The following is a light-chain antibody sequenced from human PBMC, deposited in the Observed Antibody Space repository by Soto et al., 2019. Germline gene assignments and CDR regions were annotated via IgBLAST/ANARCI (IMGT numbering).Light chain of an antibody. Sequence: DIVLTQSPGTLSLSPGERATLSCRASETVNNNFLGWYQQKPGQAPRLLIFAASRRATGIPDRFSGSGSGTDFTLTISRLEPEDFGVYYCQQYGSSPPYTFGQGIKLEIK. V-gene: IGKV3-20*01. CDR3: QQYGSSPPYT. CDR1: ETVNNNF. J-gene: IGKJ2*01. CDR2: AAS.